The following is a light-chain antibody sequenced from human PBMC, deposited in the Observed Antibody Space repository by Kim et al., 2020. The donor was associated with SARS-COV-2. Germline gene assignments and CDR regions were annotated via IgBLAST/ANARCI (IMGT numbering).Light chain of an antibody. CDR1: QTIDNNY. Sequence: EIVLTQSPGTLSLSPGERATLSCRASQTIDNNYLTWFQQKSGQAPRLLIYGTSTRATDTPDRFSDDGSATDFTLTISRLEPEDFAVYYCQLCGLSPPYTFGQGTKLEI. CDR3: QLCGLSPPYT. V-gene: IGKV3-20*01. CDR2: GTS. J-gene: IGKJ2*01.